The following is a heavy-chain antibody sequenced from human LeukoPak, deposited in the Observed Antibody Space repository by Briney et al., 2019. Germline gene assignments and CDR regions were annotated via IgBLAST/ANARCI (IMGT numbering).Heavy chain of an antibody. CDR1: GYTFTSYA. Sequence: ASVKVSCKASGYTFTSYAMHWVRQAPGQRLEWMGWINAGNGNTKYSQKFQGRVTITRDTSASTAYVDLRSLRSDDTAVYYCARVRDGGYYDYWGQGTLVTVSS. J-gene: IGHJ4*02. CDR3: ARVRDGGYYDY. V-gene: IGHV1-3*01. D-gene: IGHD2-15*01. CDR2: INAGNGNT.